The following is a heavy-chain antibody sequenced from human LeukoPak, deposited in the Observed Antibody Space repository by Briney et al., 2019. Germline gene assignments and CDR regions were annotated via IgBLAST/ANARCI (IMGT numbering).Heavy chain of an antibody. J-gene: IGHJ4*02. CDR2: ISGSGGSR. D-gene: IGHD1-26*01. CDR3: AKDEQLVGSTGSHFDY. V-gene: IGHV3-23*01. CDR1: GFTFSSYA. Sequence: GGSLRLSCAASGFTFSSYAMSWVRQAPGKGLEGVSAISGSGGSRYYADSMKGRFTISRDNSKNTLYLQMNSLRAEDTAIYYCAKDEQLVGSTGSHFDYWGQGTLVTVSS.